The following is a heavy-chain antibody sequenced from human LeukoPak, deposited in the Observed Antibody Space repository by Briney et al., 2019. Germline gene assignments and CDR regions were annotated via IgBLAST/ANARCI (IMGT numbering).Heavy chain of an antibody. Sequence: ASVKVSCKASGYNFISYYMRWVRQAPGQGLEWMGIINPSGGSTSYAQKFQDRVTMTRDTSTSTVYMELSSLKSEDTAVYYCAREDVVLVDAVRYYYYGMDVWGQGTTVTVSS. V-gene: IGHV1-46*01. CDR2: INPSGGST. CDR1: GYNFISYY. D-gene: IGHD2-8*01. CDR3: AREDVVLVDAVRYYYYGMDV. J-gene: IGHJ6*02.